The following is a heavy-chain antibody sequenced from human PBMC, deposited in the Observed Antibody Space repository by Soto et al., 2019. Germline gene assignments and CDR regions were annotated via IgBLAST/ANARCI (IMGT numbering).Heavy chain of an antibody. CDR1: GFTFSSYA. CDR2: ISGSGGST. Sequence: PGGSLRLSCAASGFTFSSYAMSWVRQAPGKGLEWVSAISGSGGSTYYADSAKGRFTISRDNSKNTLYLQMNSLRAEDTAVYHCAYFTSGYELHNWFDPWGQGSLVPVSS. J-gene: IGHJ5*02. D-gene: IGHD5-12*01. CDR3: AYFTSGYELHNWFDP. V-gene: IGHV3-23*01.